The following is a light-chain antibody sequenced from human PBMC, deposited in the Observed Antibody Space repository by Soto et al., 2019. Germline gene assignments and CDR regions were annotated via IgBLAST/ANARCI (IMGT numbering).Light chain of an antibody. J-gene: IGKJ5*01. CDR3: QQYDSFSIT. Sequence: DIQLTQSPSFLSASVGDRVTISCRASQGISSYLAWYQHKPGKAPNLLISAASTLQSGVPSRFSGSGSGTEFSLTISSLQPDDFATYYCQQYDSFSITFGQGTRLEIK. V-gene: IGKV1-9*01. CDR1: QGISSY. CDR2: AAS.